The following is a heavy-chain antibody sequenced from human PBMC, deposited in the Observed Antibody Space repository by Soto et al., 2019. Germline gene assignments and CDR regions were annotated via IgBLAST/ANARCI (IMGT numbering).Heavy chain of an antibody. J-gene: IGHJ5*02. V-gene: IGHV4-59*01. CDR2: IYDSGST. CDR1: GGSISSNY. CDR3: AREAAAASIGFDP. Sequence: SSAPLDLTCTVSGGSISSNYWTWIRQPPGKGLEWIGYIYDSGSTNYNPSLKSRVTLSVDTSKNQFSLKLTSVTAADTAVYYCAREAAAASIGFDPWGQGALLTVPS. D-gene: IGHD2-2*01.